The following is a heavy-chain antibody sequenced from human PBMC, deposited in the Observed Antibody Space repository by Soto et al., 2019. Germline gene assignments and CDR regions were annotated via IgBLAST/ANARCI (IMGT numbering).Heavy chain of an antibody. CDR1: GYSFTSLD. D-gene: IGHD1-26*01. Sequence: ASLKVSCKASGYSFTSLDINWVRQTAGQGLEWMGWMQPSTGRTGYAQKFQGRVTMTRDTSINTAYMELTTLTSDDTAFYYCARGVSEGVDYWGQGTLVPVSS. J-gene: IGHJ4*02. CDR3: ARGVSEGVDY. V-gene: IGHV1-8*01. CDR2: MQPSTGRT.